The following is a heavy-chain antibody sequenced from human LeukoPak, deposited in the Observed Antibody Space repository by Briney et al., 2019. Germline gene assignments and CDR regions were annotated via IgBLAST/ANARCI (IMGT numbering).Heavy chain of an antibody. J-gene: IGHJ4*02. D-gene: IGHD1-26*01. CDR3: ARERVGADFDY. CDR2: IYTSGST. Sequence: SETLSLTCTVSGGSISSSSYYWGWIRQPAGKGLEWIGRIYTSGSTNYNPSLKSRVTMSVDTSKNQFSLKLSSVTAADTAVYYCARERVGADFDYWGQGTLVTVSS. CDR1: GGSISSSSYY. V-gene: IGHV4-61*02.